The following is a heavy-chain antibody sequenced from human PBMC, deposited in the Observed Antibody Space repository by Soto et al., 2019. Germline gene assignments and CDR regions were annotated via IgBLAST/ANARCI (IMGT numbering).Heavy chain of an antibody. CDR3: TTEPVTTAYYGMDV. D-gene: IGHD4-17*01. CDR2: IKSKTDGGTT. Sequence: EVQLVESGGGLVKPGGSLRLSCAASGFTFSNAWMNWVRQAPGKGLEWVGRIKSKTDGGTTDYAAPVKGRFTIQRDDSXNTLYLQMNSLKTEDTAVYYCTTEPVTTAYYGMDVWGQGTTVTVSS. V-gene: IGHV3-15*07. J-gene: IGHJ6*02. CDR1: GFTFSNAW.